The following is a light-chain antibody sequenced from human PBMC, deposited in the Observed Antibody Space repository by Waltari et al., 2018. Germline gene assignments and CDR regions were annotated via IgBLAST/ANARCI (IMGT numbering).Light chain of an antibody. V-gene: IGKV1-5*03. CDR2: KAS. J-gene: IGKJ1*01. CDR1: QSIKSW. Sequence: DIQMTQSPSTLSTSVGDRVTITCRASQSIKSWLAWYQQKPGKAPKLLIDKASSLESGVPSRFSGSESGTEFTLSISGLQPDDFASYYCQQYDTYPWTFGQGTKVEIK. CDR3: QQYDTYPWT.